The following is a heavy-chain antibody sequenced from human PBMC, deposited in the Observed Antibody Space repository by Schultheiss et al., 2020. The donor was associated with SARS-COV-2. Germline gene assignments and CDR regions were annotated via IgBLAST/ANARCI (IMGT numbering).Heavy chain of an antibody. V-gene: IGHV3-21*03. CDR2: ISNSHYI. J-gene: IGHJ4*02. D-gene: IGHD3-10*01. CDR1: GFTFSSYA. CDR3: TTVTRRFGELSGLAN. Sequence: GESLKISCAASGFTFSSYAMNWVRQAPGKGLEWVSSISNSHYILYADSVKGRFTISRDNAKNSLYLQMNSLKTEDTAVYYCTTVTRRFGELSGLANWGQGTLVTVSS.